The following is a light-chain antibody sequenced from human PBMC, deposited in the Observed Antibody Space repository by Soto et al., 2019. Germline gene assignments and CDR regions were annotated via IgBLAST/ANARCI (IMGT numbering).Light chain of an antibody. V-gene: IGKV3-11*01. Sequence: EIVLTQSPATLSLSPGERATLSCRASQSVSSSLAWYQQKPGQSPGLFIYDASNRATGIPARFSGSGSGTDFTLTISSLEPEDFAVDYCQQRSNWPPWTFGQGTKVDIK. J-gene: IGKJ1*01. CDR1: QSVSSS. CDR3: QQRSNWPPWT. CDR2: DAS.